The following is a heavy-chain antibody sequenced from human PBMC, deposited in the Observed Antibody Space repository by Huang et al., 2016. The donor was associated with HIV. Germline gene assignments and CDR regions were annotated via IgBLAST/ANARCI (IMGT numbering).Heavy chain of an antibody. CDR3: ARDRGAVAGTSPGY. V-gene: IGHV1-18*01. D-gene: IGHD6-19*01. CDR2: SSDYNGQT. Sequence: QVQLVQSGAEVKKPGASVKVSCKASGYTFTSYGISWVRQAPGQGLEWMGWSSDYNGQTNYAQKRQGRVTMTTETSTSTAYMELRSLRSDDTAVYYCARDRGAVAGTSPGYWGQGTLVTVSS. CDR1: GYTFTSYG. J-gene: IGHJ4*02.